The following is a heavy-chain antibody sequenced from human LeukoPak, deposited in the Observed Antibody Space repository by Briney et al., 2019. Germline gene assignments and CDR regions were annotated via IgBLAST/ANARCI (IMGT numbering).Heavy chain of an antibody. J-gene: IGHJ4*02. Sequence: SETLSLTCTVSGGSISSSYWSWIRQPPGKGLEWIGYIYHSGSTNYNPSLKSRVTISVDTSKNQFSMKLTSVTAADTAVYYCARRRVVAFGEFSFDYWGQGTLVTVSS. CDR1: GGSISSSY. CDR3: ARRRVVAFGEFSFDY. D-gene: IGHD3-10*01. CDR2: IYHSGST. V-gene: IGHV4-59*08.